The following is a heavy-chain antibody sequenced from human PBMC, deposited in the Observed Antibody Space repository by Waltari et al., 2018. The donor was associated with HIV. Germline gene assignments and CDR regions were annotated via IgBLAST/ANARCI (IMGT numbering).Heavy chain of an antibody. CDR2: ISQSGDT. J-gene: IGHJ6*03. CDR1: GVSLSSTNW. V-gene: IGHV4-4*02. Sequence: QVQVQESGPGLVKPSGTLSLTCAVSGVSLSSTNWWSWVRQPPGKGLEWIGEISQSGDTNYNPSLKSRVAISVDKSKTQFSLMLSSVTAADTAVYYCARVAARTSYYFYYMDVWGRGTTVTVSS. CDR3: ARVAARTSYYFYYMDV. D-gene: IGHD6-6*01.